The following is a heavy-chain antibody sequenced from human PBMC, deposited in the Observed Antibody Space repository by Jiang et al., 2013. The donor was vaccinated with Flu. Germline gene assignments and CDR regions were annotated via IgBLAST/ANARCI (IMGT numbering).Heavy chain of an antibody. Sequence: GLVKPSQTLSLTCAISGDSVSSNSAAWNWIRQSPSRGLEWLGRTYYRSKWYNDYAVSVKSRITINPDTSKNQFSLQLNSVTPEDTAVYYCARVFENDFWSGYFPGWFDPWGQGTLVTVSS. J-gene: IGHJ5*02. D-gene: IGHD3-3*01. V-gene: IGHV6-1*01. CDR2: TYYRSKWYN. CDR1: GDSVSSNSAA. CDR3: ARVFENDFWSGYFPGWFDP.